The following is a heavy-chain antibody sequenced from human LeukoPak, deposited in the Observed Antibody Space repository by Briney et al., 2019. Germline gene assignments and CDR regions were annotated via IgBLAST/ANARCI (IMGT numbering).Heavy chain of an antibody. CDR3: ARFGGSSGYDDFDY. V-gene: IGHV1-69*13. CDR2: IIPIFGTA. CDR1: GGTFSSYA. J-gene: IGHJ4*02. D-gene: IGHD5-12*01. Sequence: ASVKVSCKASGGTFSSYAISWVRQAPGQGLEWMGGIIPIFGTANYAQKFQGRVTITADESTSTAYMELSSLRSEDTAVYYCARFGGSSGYDDFDYWGQGTLVTVSS.